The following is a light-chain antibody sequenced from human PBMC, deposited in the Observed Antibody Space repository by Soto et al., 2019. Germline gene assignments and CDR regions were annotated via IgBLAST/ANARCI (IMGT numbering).Light chain of an antibody. V-gene: IGKV1-5*01. Sequence: DIQMTQSPSTLSASVGGRVTITCRASQGVGTWVAWYQQKPGKAPKLLIFGASNLESGVPSRFSGSGSGTEFTLTIATLQPDDFATYFCQHYHRNMWSFGPGTKVDIK. CDR2: GAS. J-gene: IGKJ1*01. CDR1: QGVGTW. CDR3: QHYHRNMWS.